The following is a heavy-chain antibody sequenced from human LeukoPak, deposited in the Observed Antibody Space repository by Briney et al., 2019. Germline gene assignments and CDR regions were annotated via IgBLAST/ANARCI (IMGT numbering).Heavy chain of an antibody. J-gene: IGHJ6*03. D-gene: IGHD2-15*01. Sequence: GGSLRLSCAASGFTFSSYSMNWVRQAPGKGLEWVSSISSSSSYIYYADSVKGRFTISRDNAKNSLYLQMNSLRAEDTAVYYCAREVAHYYYYMDVWGKGTTVTVSS. V-gene: IGHV3-21*01. CDR2: ISSSSSYI. CDR1: GFTFSSYS. CDR3: AREVAHYYYYMDV.